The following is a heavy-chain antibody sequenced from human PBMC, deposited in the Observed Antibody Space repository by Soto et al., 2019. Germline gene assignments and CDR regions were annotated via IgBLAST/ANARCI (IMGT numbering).Heavy chain of an antibody. CDR2: VDWDDDK. D-gene: IGHD6-13*01. CDR1: GFSLSTTGMC. Sequence: SGPTLVNPTETLTLTCTLSGFSLSTTGMCVGWVRQAPGKALEWLGTVDWDDDKYYNPSLKTRLTISRDTSKNQVVLTMTNMDPVDTATYYCARMAAAGVYYYYGMDVWGPGATVTVSS. V-gene: IGHV2-70*20. CDR3: ARMAAAGVYYYYGMDV. J-gene: IGHJ6*02.